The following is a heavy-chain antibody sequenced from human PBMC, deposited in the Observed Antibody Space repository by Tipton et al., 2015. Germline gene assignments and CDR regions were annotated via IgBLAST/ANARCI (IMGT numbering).Heavy chain of an antibody. Sequence: TLSLTCAVSAYSISSDYYWGWIRQPPGKGLEWIGSISHSGNTYYNPSLKSRVTISLDTSKNQFSLKLSSVTAADTAVYYCARRFSHSSSWTFDYWGQGTLVTVSS. CDR3: ARRFSHSSSWTFDY. CDR1: AYSISSDYY. D-gene: IGHD6-13*01. J-gene: IGHJ4*02. CDR2: ISHSGNT. V-gene: IGHV4-38-2*01.